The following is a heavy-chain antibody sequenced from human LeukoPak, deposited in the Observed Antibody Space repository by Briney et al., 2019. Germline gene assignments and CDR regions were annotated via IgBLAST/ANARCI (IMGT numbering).Heavy chain of an antibody. J-gene: IGHJ1*01. CDR1: GDSVSRSDSY. Sequence: SETLSLTCSVSGDSVSRSDSYWDWIRQPPGKGLEWIGTIYYSGRTYYSPSLKSRVTMSVDPSNNQFSLSLRSVTAADTALYYCARRRYYDGSGYLEWGQGTLLSVSS. CDR3: ARRRYYDGSGYLE. CDR2: IYYSGRT. V-gene: IGHV4-39*01. D-gene: IGHD3-22*01.